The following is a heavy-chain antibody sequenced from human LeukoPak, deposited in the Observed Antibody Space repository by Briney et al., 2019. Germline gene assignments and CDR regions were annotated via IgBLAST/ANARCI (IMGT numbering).Heavy chain of an antibody. CDR1: GGSISSYY. Sequence: SETLSLTCSVSGGSISSYYWSWIRQPPGKGLEWIGYIYYSGSTNYNPSLKSRVTISVDTSKNQFSLKLSSVTAADTAVYYCARDPAFDIWGQGTMVTVSS. V-gene: IGHV4-59*01. CDR3: ARDPAFDI. CDR2: IYYSGST. J-gene: IGHJ3*02.